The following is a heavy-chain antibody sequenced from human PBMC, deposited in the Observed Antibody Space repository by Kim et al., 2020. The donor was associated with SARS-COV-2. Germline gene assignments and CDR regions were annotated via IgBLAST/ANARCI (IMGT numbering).Heavy chain of an antibody. CDR3: ARALGDILTGYYMDY. D-gene: IGHD3-9*01. CDR1: GFTVSSNY. J-gene: IGHJ4*02. CDR2: IYSGGST. V-gene: IGHV3-53*01. Sequence: GGSPRLSCAASGFTVSSNYMSWVRQAPGKGLEWVSVIYSGGSTYYADSVKGRFTISRDNSKNTLYLQMNSLRAEDTAVYYCARALGDILTGYYMDYWGQGTLVTVSS.